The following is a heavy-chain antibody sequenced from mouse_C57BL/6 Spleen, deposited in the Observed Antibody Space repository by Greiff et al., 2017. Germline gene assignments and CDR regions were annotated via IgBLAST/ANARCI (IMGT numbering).Heavy chain of an antibody. CDR3: ARDEYYCSSSYFDV. J-gene: IGHJ1*03. Sequence: EVKLMESGGGLVKPGGSLKLSCAASGFTFSDYGMHWVRQAPEKGLEWVAYISSGSSTIYYADTVKGRFTISRDNAKNTLFLQMTSLRSEDTAMYYCARDEYYCSSSYFDVWGTGTTVTVSS. CDR1: GFTFSDYG. V-gene: IGHV5-17*01. D-gene: IGHD1-1*01. CDR2: ISSGSSTI.